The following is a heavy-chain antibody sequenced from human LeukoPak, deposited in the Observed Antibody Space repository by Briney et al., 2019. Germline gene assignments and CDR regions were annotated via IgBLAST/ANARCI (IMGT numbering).Heavy chain of an antibody. CDR1: GFTFSSYA. CDR2: ISINGGTT. Sequence: GGSLRLSCAASGFTFSSYAMHWVRQAPGKGLEYVSAISINGGTTYYANSVKGRFTISRDNSKNTLYLEMGSLRAEDMAVYYCAKGYSSSWYWYFDLWGRGTRVIVSS. CDR3: AKGYSSSWYWYFDL. D-gene: IGHD6-13*01. J-gene: IGHJ2*01. V-gene: IGHV3-64*01.